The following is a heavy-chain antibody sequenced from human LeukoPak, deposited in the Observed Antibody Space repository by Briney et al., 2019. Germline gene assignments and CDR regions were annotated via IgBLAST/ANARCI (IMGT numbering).Heavy chain of an antibody. V-gene: IGHV4-39*01. D-gene: IGHD4-11*01. J-gene: IGHJ4*02. CDR1: GGSISISTYY. CDR3: ARGSRNYNNYEGADY. CDR2: IYYSGHT. Sequence: SETLSLTCTVSGGSISISTYYWGWNRQPPGRGLECIGSIYYSGHTYRNPSLKSRVTISVDTSKNQFSLKLTSLTAADTAVYYCARGSRNYNNYEGADYWGQGTLVTVSS.